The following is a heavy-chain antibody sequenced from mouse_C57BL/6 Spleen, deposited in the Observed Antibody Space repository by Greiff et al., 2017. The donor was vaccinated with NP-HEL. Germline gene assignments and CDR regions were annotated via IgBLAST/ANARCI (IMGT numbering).Heavy chain of an antibody. V-gene: IGHV1-26*01. J-gene: IGHJ3*01. D-gene: IGHD2-4*01. CDR2: INPNNGGT. CDR1: GYTFTDYY. CDR3: ARMDYDGAWFAY. Sequence: VQLQQSGPELVKPGASVKISCKASGYTFTDYYMNWVKQSHGKSLEWIGDINPNNGGTSYNQKFKGKATLTVDKSSSTAYMELRSLTSEDSAVYYCARMDYDGAWFAYWGQGTLVTVSA.